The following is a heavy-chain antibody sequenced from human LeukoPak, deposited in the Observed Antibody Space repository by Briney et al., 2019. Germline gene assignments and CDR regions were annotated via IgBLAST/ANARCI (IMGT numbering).Heavy chain of an antibody. V-gene: IGHV4-39*01. D-gene: IGHD6-13*01. J-gene: IGHJ4*02. Sequence: ASETLSLTCTVSGASFSSSTYYWGWIRQPPGKGLEWIGSIYYSGSTYYNPSLKSRVTMSVDTSKNQFSLKLSSVTAADTAVYYCARHAGGISATGTRPFDYWGQGTLVTVSS. CDR2: IYYSGST. CDR1: GASFSSSTYY. CDR3: ARHAGGISATGTRPFDY.